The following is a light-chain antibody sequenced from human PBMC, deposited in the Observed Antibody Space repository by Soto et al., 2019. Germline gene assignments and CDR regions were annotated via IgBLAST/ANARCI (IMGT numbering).Light chain of an antibody. Sequence: QSALTQPASVSGSPGQSITISCTGTISDVGGYNYVSWYQQHPGEAPKLIVYDVSNRPSGVSHRFSGSKSSNTASLTISGLQAEDEADYYCNSYRSTSTRYVFGTGTKLTVL. CDR3: NSYRSTSTRYV. V-gene: IGLV2-14*01. J-gene: IGLJ1*01. CDR1: ISDVGGYNY. CDR2: DVS.